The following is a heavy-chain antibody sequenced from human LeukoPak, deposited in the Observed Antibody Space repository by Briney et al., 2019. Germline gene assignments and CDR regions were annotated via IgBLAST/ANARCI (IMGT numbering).Heavy chain of an antibody. CDR2: IKQDGSEK. CDR1: GFIFDNYA. CDR3: ARTRITMIVGLASRFDY. Sequence: GGSLRLSCAASGFIFDNYAMNWVRQAPGKGLEWVANIKQDGSEKYYVDSVKGRFTISRDNAKNSLYLQMNSLRAEDTAVYYCARTRITMIVGLASRFDYWGQGTLVTVSS. D-gene: IGHD3-22*01. V-gene: IGHV3-7*01. J-gene: IGHJ4*02.